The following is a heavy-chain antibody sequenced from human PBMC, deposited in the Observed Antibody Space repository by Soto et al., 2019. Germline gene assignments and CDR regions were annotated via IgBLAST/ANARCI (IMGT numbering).Heavy chain of an antibody. CDR2: ISWNSGSI. Sequence: QAGGSLRLSCAASGFTVDDYAMHWVRQAPGKGLGWVSGISWNSGSIGYADSVKGRFTISRDNAKNSLYLQMNSLRAEDTALYYCAKDYSSSSSRMHDAFDIWGQGTMVTVSS. J-gene: IGHJ3*02. CDR1: GFTVDDYA. D-gene: IGHD6-6*01. V-gene: IGHV3-9*01. CDR3: AKDYSSSSSRMHDAFDI.